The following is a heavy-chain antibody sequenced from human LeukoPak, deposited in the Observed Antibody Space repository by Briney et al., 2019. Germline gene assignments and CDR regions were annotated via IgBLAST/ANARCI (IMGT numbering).Heavy chain of an antibody. V-gene: IGHV3-7*01. CDR2: IKQDGSEK. D-gene: IGHD2-15*01. CDR3: ARNSYCRGGSCYLDY. CDR1: GFTFSSDW. J-gene: IGHJ4*02. Sequence: GGSLRLSCAASGFTFSSDWMSWVRQAPGKGLEWVANIKQDGSEKYYVDSVKGRFTISRDNAKNSLYLQMNSLRAEDTAVYYCARNSYCRGGSCYLDYWGQGTLVTVSS.